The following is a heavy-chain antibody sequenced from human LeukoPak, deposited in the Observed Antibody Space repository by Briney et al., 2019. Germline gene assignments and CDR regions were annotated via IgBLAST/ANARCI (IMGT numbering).Heavy chain of an antibody. V-gene: IGHV1-46*01. Sequence: ASVKVSCKAFGYTFTSNYMHWVRQAPGQGPEWMGVISPSGGSTTYAQKFQGRVTLTRDMSTSTDYLELSSLRSEDTAVYYCAKTYHSSRAHYYYYYYMDVWDKGTTVTISS. J-gene: IGHJ6*03. D-gene: IGHD6-13*01. CDR3: AKTYHSSRAHYYYYYYMDV. CDR2: ISPSGGST. CDR1: GYTFTSNY.